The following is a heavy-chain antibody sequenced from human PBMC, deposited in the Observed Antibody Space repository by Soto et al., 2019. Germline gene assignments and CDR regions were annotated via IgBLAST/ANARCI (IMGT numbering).Heavy chain of an antibody. CDR3: ARVVPAAILSYYYYGMDV. J-gene: IGHJ6*02. V-gene: IGHV1-18*04. D-gene: IGHD2-2*02. CDR2: ISAYNGNT. CDR1: GYTFTSYG. Sequence: QVQLVQSGAEVKKPGASVKVSCKASGYTFTSYGISWVRQAPGQGLEWMGWISAYNGNTNYAQKLQGRVTMTTDISTSTAYMELRSLRSDDTAVYYCARVVPAAILSYYYYGMDVWGQGTTVTVSS.